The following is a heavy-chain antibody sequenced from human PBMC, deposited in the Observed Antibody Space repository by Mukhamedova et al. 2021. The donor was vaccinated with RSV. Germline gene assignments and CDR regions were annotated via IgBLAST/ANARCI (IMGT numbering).Heavy chain of an antibody. V-gene: IGHV3-23*01. CDR3: AKGARLSPYYYYMDV. J-gene: IGHJ6*03. D-gene: IGHD3-16*02. CDR2: ISGSGGST. Sequence: VRQAPGKGLEWVSAISGSGGSTYYADSVKGRFTISRDNSKNTLYLQMNSLRAEDTAVYYSAKGARLSPYYYYMDVWGKGTTVTVSS.